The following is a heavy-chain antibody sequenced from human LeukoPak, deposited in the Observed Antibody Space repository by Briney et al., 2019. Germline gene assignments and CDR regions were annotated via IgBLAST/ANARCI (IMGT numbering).Heavy chain of an antibody. V-gene: IGHV5-51*01. J-gene: IGHJ5*02. Sequence: GESLKISCKASGYSFTNYWNGWVRQMPGKGLEWMGIIYPADSDTRYSPSFQGQVTISADKSISTAYLQWSSLKASDTAMYYCARQEYCSGGSCYTWFDPWGQGTLVTVSS. CDR1: GYSFTNYW. CDR3: ARQEYCSGGSCYTWFDP. D-gene: IGHD2-15*01. CDR2: IYPADSDT.